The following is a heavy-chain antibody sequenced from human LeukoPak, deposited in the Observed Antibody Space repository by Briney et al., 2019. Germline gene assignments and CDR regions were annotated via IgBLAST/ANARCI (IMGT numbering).Heavy chain of an antibody. CDR1: GFTFSSYW. CDR3: ARDFKYYDGSVYYDYFDY. J-gene: IGHJ4*02. V-gene: IGHV3-7*04. CDR2: IIQNGMEM. Sequence: PGGSLRLSCAASGFTFSSYWMTWVRQAPGKGLEWVGNIIQNGMEMYYVDSVKGRFTYSTDTAKISLFLQMNSLRAEDTALYFCARDFKYYDGSVYYDYFDYWGQGTLVTVSS. D-gene: IGHD3-22*01.